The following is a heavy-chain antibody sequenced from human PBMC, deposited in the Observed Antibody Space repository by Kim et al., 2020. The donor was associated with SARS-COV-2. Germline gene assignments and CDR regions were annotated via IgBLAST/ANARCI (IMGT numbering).Heavy chain of an antibody. D-gene: IGHD3-16*01. V-gene: IGHV3-23*01. J-gene: IGHJ4*02. CDR2: ISGSGGSR. CDR1: GFTFSSYA. CDR3: AKRVTFGGPTAFDY. Sequence: GGSLRLSCAVSGFTFSSYAMSWVRQAPGKGLEWVSVISGSGGSRYYADSVQGRFTISRDNSKNTQYLQMNSLRAEDTAVYYCAKRVTFGGPTAFDYWGQGTLVTVSS.